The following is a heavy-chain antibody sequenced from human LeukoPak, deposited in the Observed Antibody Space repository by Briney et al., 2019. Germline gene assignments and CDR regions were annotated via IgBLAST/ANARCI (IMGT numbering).Heavy chain of an antibody. CDR1: KFTFSDYY. D-gene: IGHD3-22*01. J-gene: IGHJ3*02. Sequence: PGGSLRLFCAASKFTFSDYYMSWIRQAPGKGLEWIGRISSSGSTNYNPSLKSRVTISVDTSKNQSSLKLSSVTAADTAVYFCARGPYSYDSSGAFDIWGQGTMVTVSS. CDR3: ARGPYSYDSSGAFDI. V-gene: IGHV4-4*08. CDR2: ISSSGST.